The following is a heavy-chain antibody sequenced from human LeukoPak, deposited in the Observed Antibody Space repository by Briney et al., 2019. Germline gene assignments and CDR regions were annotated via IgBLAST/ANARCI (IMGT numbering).Heavy chain of an antibody. V-gene: IGHV3-21*01. CDR1: GFTFSSYS. CDR2: ISSSSSYI. D-gene: IGHD6-13*01. J-gene: IGHJ4*02. CDR3: ARVGVFEAAAGQFDY. Sequence: GGSLRLSCAASGFTFSSYSMNWVRQAPGKGLEWVSSISSSSSYIYYADSVKGRFTISRDNAKNSLYLQMNSLRAEDTAMYYCARVGVFEAAAGQFDYWGQGTLVTVSS.